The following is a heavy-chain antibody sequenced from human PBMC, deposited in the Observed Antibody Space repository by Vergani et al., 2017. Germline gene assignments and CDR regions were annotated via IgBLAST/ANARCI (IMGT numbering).Heavy chain of an antibody. CDR2: IYHSGGA. CDR3: ARASLRALVGYYYYMDV. Sequence: QLHLQESGAGLVKPSETLSLTCTVSGGSITSSSYYWGWIRQPPGKGLEWIGNIYHSGGAYYNPSLKGRVTISVDTSKNQFSLEVTSVTAADTAIYFCARASLRALVGYYYYMDVWGKGKTVVVSS. CDR1: GGSITSSSYY. V-gene: IGHV4-39*01. D-gene: IGHD3-16*02. J-gene: IGHJ6*03.